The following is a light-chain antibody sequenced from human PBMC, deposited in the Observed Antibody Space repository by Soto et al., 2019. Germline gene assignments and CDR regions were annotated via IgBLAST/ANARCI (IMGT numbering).Light chain of an antibody. Sequence: QPVLTQPASVSGSPGQSITISCTGTSSDVGSYDLVSWYQQHPGTAPKLMIFEVNKRPSGVSNRFSGSKSGNTASLTISGLQAEDEADYYCCSYAGSSPYVFGTGTKLTVL. CDR1: SSDVGSYDL. J-gene: IGLJ1*01. V-gene: IGLV2-23*02. CDR3: CSYAGSSPYV. CDR2: EVN.